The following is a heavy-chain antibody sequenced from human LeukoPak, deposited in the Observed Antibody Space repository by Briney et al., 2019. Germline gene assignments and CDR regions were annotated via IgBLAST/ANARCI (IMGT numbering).Heavy chain of an antibody. V-gene: IGHV4-61*02. Sequence: SQTLSLTSTVTGGSISSGSYDWCWIRQPAGEGLEWIGRIYTSGSTNYNPSLKSRVTISVDTSKNQFSLKLSSVTAADTAVYYCASSPLAVAGMGEYFDYWGQGTLVTVSS. CDR2: IYTSGST. CDR3: ASSPLAVAGMGEYFDY. D-gene: IGHD6-19*01. J-gene: IGHJ4*02. CDR1: GGSISSGSYD.